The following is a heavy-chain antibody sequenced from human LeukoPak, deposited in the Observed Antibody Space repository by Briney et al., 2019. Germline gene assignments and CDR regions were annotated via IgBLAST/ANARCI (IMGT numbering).Heavy chain of an antibody. Sequence: TGGSLRLSCAASGFTFSSYAMTWVRQAPGKGLQWVSAISSSGGSTYYADSVKGRFTMSRDNSKNTLFLQMNSLRAEDTAVYYCAKDSFRSSSGVDPWGQGTLVTVSS. CDR1: GFTFSSYA. D-gene: IGHD6-19*01. V-gene: IGHV3-23*01. CDR2: ISSSGGST. J-gene: IGHJ5*02. CDR3: AKDSFRSSSGVDP.